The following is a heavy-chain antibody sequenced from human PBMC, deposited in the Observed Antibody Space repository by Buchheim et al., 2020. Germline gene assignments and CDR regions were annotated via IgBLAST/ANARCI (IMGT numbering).Heavy chain of an antibody. J-gene: IGHJ6*02. D-gene: IGHD3-22*01. V-gene: IGHV4-34*01. CDR1: GGSFSGYY. Sequence: QVQLQQWGAGLLKPSETLSLTCAVYGGSFSGYYWSWIRQPPGKGLEWIGEINHSGSTNYNPSLKSRVTISVDTSKNQFSLKLSSVTAADTAVYYCARGPPRGGYYQYYYYYYGMDVWGQGTT. CDR3: ARGPPRGGYYQYYYYYYGMDV. CDR2: INHSGST.